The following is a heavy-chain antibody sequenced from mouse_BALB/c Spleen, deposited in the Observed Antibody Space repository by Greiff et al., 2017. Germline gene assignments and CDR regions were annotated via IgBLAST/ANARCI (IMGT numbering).Heavy chain of an antibody. J-gene: IGHJ2*01. CDR2: ISNGGGST. CDR1: GFTFSSYT. D-gene: IGHD2-10*02. Sequence: EVHLVESGGGLVQPGGSLKLSCAASGFTFSSYTMSWVRQTPEKRLEWVAYISNGGGSTYYPDTVKGRFTISRDNAKNTLYLQMSSLKSEDTAMYYCARQKYGNYGYFDYWGQGTTLTVSS. CDR3: ARQKYGNYGYFDY. V-gene: IGHV5-12-2*01.